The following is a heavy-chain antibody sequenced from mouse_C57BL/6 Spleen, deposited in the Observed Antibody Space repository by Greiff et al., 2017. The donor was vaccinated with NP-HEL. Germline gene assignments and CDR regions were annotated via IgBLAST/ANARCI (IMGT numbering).Heavy chain of an antibody. V-gene: IGHV1-55*01. Sequence: QVQLQQPGAELVKPGASVKMSCKASGYTFTSYWITWVKQRPGQGLEWIGDIYPGSGSTNYNEKFKSKATLTVDTSSSTAYMQLSSLTSEDSAVYYCARTSFYYGSSYSPYAMDYWGQGTSVTVSS. D-gene: IGHD1-1*01. CDR2: IYPGSGST. CDR1: GYTFTSYW. J-gene: IGHJ4*01. CDR3: ARTSFYYGSSYSPYAMDY.